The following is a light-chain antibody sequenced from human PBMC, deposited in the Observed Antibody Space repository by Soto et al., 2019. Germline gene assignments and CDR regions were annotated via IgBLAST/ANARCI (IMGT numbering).Light chain of an antibody. CDR2: KAS. CDR3: QQYHTYWWT. Sequence: DIQMTQSPSTLSASVGDRVTITCRASQTIINWLAWYQQKPGKAPKLLIYKASTLEGEVPSRFSGSGSETEFTLTINSRQPDDSATYYCQQYHTYWWTFGQGTKVEIK. CDR1: QTIINW. J-gene: IGKJ1*01. V-gene: IGKV1-5*03.